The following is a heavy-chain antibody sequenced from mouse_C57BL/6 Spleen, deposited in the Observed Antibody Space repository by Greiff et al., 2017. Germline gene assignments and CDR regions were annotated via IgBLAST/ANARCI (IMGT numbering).Heavy chain of an antibody. CDR3: ARGYYDYDAEGFDY. J-gene: IGHJ2*01. CDR2: IYPGDGDT. V-gene: IGHV1-82*01. Sequence: VQVVESGPELVKPGASVKISCKASGYAFSSSWMNWVKQRPGKGLEWIGRIYPGDGDTNYNGKFKGKATLTADKSSSTAYMQHSSLTSEDSAVYYCARGYYDYDAEGFDYWGQGTTLTVSS. CDR1: GYAFSSSW. D-gene: IGHD2-4*01.